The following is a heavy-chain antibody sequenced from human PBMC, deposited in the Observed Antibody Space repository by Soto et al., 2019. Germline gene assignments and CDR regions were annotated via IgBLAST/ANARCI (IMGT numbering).Heavy chain of an antibody. D-gene: IGHD2-2*01. CDR3: ARQKLEYQLLSPYYYYGMDV. J-gene: IGHJ6*02. CDR1: GYSFTSYW. V-gene: IGHV5-51*01. Sequence: GESLKISCKGSGYSFTSYWIGWVRQMPGKGLEWMGIIYPGDSDTRYSPSFQGQVTISADKSISTAYLQWSSLKASDTAMYYCARQKLEYQLLSPYYYYGMDVWGQGTTVTV. CDR2: IYPGDSDT.